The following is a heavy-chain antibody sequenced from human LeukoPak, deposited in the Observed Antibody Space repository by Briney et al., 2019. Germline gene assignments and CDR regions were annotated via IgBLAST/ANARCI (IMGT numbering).Heavy chain of an antibody. CDR1: GFTFSSYG. D-gene: IGHD4-17*01. V-gene: IGHV3-30*18. CDR3: AKDYTVTTLKRWDDAFDI. Sequence: KAGGSLRLSCAASGFTFSSYGMPWVRQAPGKGLEWVAVISYDGSNKYYADSVKGRFTISRDNSKNTLYLQMNSLRAEDTAVYYCAKDYTVTTLKRWDDAFDIWGQGTMVTVSS. J-gene: IGHJ3*02. CDR2: ISYDGSNK.